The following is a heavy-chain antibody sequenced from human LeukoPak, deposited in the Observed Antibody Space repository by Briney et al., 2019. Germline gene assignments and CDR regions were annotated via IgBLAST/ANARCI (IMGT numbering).Heavy chain of an antibody. J-gene: IGHJ4*02. V-gene: IGHV3-30*03. CDR3: ARPTYYYDSSGYSFHY. CDR2: ISYDGSNK. D-gene: IGHD3-22*01. Sequence: GGSLRLSCAASGFTFSSYGMHWVRQAPGKGLGWVAVISYDGSNKYYADSVKGRFTISRDNSKNTLYLQMNSLRAEDTAVYYCARPTYYYDSSGYSFHYWGQGTLVTVSS. CDR1: GFTFSSYG.